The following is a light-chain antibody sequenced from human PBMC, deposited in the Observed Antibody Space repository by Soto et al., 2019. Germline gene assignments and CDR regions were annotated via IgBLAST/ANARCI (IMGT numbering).Light chain of an antibody. Sequence: QSVLTQPPSVSAAPGQRVTISCSGSSSNIGNNYVSWYQQLPGTAPKVLIYDNSKRPSGIPDRFSGSKSGTSATLGITGLQTGDEADYYCGTWDSSLSAYVFGTGTKLTVL. V-gene: IGLV1-51*01. J-gene: IGLJ1*01. CDR3: GTWDSSLSAYV. CDR2: DNS. CDR1: SSNIGNNY.